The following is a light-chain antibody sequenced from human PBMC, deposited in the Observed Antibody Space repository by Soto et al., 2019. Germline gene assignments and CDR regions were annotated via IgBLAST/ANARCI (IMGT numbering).Light chain of an antibody. CDR2: DVS. V-gene: IGLV2-14*03. J-gene: IGLJ2*01. CDR3: SSYTRINTQV. CDR1: SSDVGGYNY. Sequence: QSALTQPASVSESPGQSITISCSGTSSDVGGYNYVSWYQQHPGKAPQLIIYDVSNRPSGVSNRFSGSKSGNTASLTISGLQAEDEADYYCSSYTRINTQVFGGGTKLTVL.